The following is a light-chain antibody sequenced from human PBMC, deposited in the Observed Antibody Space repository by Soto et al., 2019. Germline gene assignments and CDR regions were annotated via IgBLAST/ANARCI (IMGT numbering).Light chain of an antibody. J-gene: IGLJ1*01. CDR3: SSYTSSRAYV. CDR1: SNDIGGYNY. Sequence: QSVLTQPASVSGSPGQSITIPCTGSSNDIGGYNYVSWYQQHPGRAPKLVIYKVSDRPSGVSTRFSASKSGNTASLTISGLQAEDEADYYCSSYTSSRAYVFGIGTKLTVL. V-gene: IGLV2-14*01. CDR2: KVS.